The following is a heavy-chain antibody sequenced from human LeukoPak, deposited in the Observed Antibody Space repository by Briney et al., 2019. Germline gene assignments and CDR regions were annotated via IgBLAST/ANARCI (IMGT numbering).Heavy chain of an antibody. D-gene: IGHD5-12*01. V-gene: IGHV1-2*02. CDR1: GYTFTGYY. J-gene: IGHJ6*03. Sequence: ASVKVSCKASGYTFTGYYMHWVRQAPGQGLEWMGWINPNSGGTNYAQKFQGRVTMTRDTSISTAYMELSRLRSDDTAVYYCARDSGYDDYYYYYIDVWGKGTTVTVSS. CDR2: INPNSGGT. CDR3: ARDSGYDDYYYYYIDV.